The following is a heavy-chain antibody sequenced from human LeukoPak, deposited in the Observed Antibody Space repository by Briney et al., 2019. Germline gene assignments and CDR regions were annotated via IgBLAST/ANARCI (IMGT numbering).Heavy chain of an antibody. V-gene: IGHV1-69*04. CDR2: IIPIFGIA. CDR1: GGTFSSYA. Sequence: SVKVSCKASGGTFSSYAISWVRQAPGQGLEWMGRIIPIFGIANYAQKFQGRVTITADKSTSTAYMELSSLRSEDTAVYYCARERYPILDYYCYGTDVWGQGTTVTVSS. CDR3: ARERYPILDYYCYGTDV. J-gene: IGHJ6*02. D-gene: IGHD1-14*01.